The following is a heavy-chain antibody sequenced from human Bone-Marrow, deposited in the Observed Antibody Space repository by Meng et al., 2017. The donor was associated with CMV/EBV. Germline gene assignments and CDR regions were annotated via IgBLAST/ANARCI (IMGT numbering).Heavy chain of an antibody. D-gene: IGHD6-13*01. Sequence: GESLKISCAASGFTFSDYYMSWIRQAPGKGLEWVSSISSSSSYIYYADSVKGRFTISRDNAKNSLYLQMNSLRAEDTAVYYCARDPSIAAAGGYFDYWGQGTLVTVSS. J-gene: IGHJ4*02. CDR1: GFTFSDYY. CDR3: ARDPSIAAAGGYFDY. CDR2: ISSSSSYI. V-gene: IGHV3-11*06.